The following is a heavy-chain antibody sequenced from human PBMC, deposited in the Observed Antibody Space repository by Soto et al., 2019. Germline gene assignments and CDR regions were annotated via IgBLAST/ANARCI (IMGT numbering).Heavy chain of an antibody. J-gene: IGHJ4*02. CDR2: IYYSGST. CDR3: AVSPRQLVRQYYFDY. V-gene: IGHV4-39*01. CDR1: GGSISSSSYY. Sequence: PSETLSLTCTVSGGSISSSSYYWGWIRQPPGEGLEWIGSIYYSGSTYYNPSLKSRVTISVDTSKNQFSLKLSSVTAADTAVYYCAVSPRQLVRQYYFDYWGQGTLVTVSS. D-gene: IGHD6-6*01.